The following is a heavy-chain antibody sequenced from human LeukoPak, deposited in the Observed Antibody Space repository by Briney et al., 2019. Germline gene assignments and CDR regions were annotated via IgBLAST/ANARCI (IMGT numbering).Heavy chain of an antibody. J-gene: IGHJ4*02. CDR3: ARWGGGYSGFDGDY. D-gene: IGHD5-12*01. V-gene: IGHV5-51*01. Sequence: GESLKISCKGSGYSFNTYWIGWVCQMPGKGLEWMGIVYPGDSDTKYSPSFQGQVSISADKSIRTAYLQWSSLKASDTAMYYCARWGGGYSGFDGDYWGQGTLVTVSS. CDR2: VYPGDSDT. CDR1: GYSFNTYW.